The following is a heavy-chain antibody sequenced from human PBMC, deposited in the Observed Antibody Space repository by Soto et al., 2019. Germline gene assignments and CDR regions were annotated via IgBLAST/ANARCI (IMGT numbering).Heavy chain of an antibody. CDR1: GGSISSYC. V-gene: IGHV4-59*05. J-gene: IGHJ4*02. CDR2: RYLGGNT. D-gene: IGHD2-2*01. Sequence: SSETLSLTCTVSGGSISSYCWSWIRQPPGKGLEWIGSRYLGGNTYYNPSLKSRLTISADMSANQFSLNLNSVTAADTAVYFCVYMPAYWGQGTLVTVSS. CDR3: VYMPAY.